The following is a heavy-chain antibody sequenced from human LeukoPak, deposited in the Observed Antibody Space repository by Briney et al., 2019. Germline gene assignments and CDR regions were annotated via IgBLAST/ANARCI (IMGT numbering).Heavy chain of an antibody. D-gene: IGHD1-26*01. V-gene: IGHV3-7*01. CDR1: GVSISSGGYY. Sequence: ASETLSLTCTVSGVSISSGGYYWGWIRQHPGKGLEWVANIKQDGSEKNYVDSVKGRFTISRDNAKNSLYLQMNSLRAEDTAVYYCAREGWELRVDWGQGTLVTVSS. CDR3: AREGWELRVD. CDR2: IKQDGSEK. J-gene: IGHJ4*02.